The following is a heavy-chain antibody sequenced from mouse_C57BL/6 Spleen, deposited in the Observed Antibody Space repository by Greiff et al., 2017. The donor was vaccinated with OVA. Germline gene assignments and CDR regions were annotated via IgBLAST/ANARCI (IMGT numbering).Heavy chain of an antibody. CDR2: IHPNSGST. J-gene: IGHJ3*01. CDR1: GYTFTSYW. V-gene: IGHV1-64*01. D-gene: IGHD2-4*01. CDR3: ARGGGYDYDWFAY. Sequence: QVQLQQPGAELVKPGASVKLSCKASGYTFTSYWMHWVKQRPGQGLEWIGMIHPNSGSTNYTEKFKSKATLTVDKSSSTAYMQLSSLTSEDSAVYYCARGGGYDYDWFAYWGQGTLVTVAA.